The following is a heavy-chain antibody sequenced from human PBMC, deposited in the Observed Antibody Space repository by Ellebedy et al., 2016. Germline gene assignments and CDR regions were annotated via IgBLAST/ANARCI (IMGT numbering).Heavy chain of an antibody. CDR1: GITFSTYS. J-gene: IGHJ3*02. CDR2: ISSNSRTT. Sequence: GGSLRLSXAVSGITFSTYSMNWVRQAPGKGLEWVSYISSNSRTTYYADSVKGRFTISRDNAKNSLYLQMNSLRVEDTAVYYCARVAKAVGDAFDIWGQGTMVTVSS. V-gene: IGHV3-48*04. CDR3: ARVAKAVGDAFDI. D-gene: IGHD6-19*01.